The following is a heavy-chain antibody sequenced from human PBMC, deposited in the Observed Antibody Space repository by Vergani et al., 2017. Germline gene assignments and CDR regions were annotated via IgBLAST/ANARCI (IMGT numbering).Heavy chain of an antibody. CDR2: IDPEDDQT. D-gene: IGHD3-22*01. CDR3: AAGRYYYDTPFDH. V-gene: IGHV1-69-2*01. Sequence: EVQLEQSGTDEKRPGATAKISCKISGYTFTNYHMHWVRQAPGKGLEWVGLIDPEDDQTINAEKLQGRVRLTADTSRDTAYMELSGLISEDSAVYYCAAGRYYYDTPFDHWGQGTLVTVSS. J-gene: IGHJ4*02. CDR1: GYTFTNYH.